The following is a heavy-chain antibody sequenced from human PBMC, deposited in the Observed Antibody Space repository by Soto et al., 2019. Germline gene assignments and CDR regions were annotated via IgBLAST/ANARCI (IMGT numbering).Heavy chain of an antibody. CDR1: GGTFSRHA. J-gene: IGHJ4*02. V-gene: IGHV1-69*01. CDR3: ARGWGYDSNDYYYAY. CDR2: IIPIFGTA. D-gene: IGHD3-22*01. Sequence: QVQLVQSGAEVRKPGSSVKVSCKASGGTFSRHAISWVRQAPGQGLEWMGGIIPIFGTATHAQKFQGRVTILADESTSTVYMELSSLRSEDTAMYYCARGWGYDSNDYYYAYWGQGTLVIVSS.